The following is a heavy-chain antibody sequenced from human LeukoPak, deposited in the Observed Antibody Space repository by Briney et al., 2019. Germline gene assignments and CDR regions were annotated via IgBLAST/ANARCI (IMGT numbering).Heavy chain of an antibody. CDR1: GFTFSSYW. CDR3: ARDDHGDYGENPTDAFDI. CDR2: IKQDGSEK. J-gene: IGHJ3*02. Sequence: PGGSLRLSRAASGFTFSSYWMSWVRQAPGKGLEWVANIKQDGSEKYYVDSVKGRFTISRDNAKDSLYLQMNSLRAEDTAVYYCARDDHGDYGENPTDAFDIWGQGTMVTVSS. V-gene: IGHV3-7*01. D-gene: IGHD4-17*01.